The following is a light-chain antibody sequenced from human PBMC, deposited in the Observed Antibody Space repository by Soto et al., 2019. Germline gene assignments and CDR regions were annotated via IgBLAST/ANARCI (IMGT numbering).Light chain of an antibody. CDR2: DAS. J-gene: IGKJ5*01. V-gene: IGKV3-11*01. Sequence: EIVFTQSPPTLSLSPGERATLSCRASQSVSSYLAWYQQKPGQAPRLLIYDASNRATGIPARFSGSGSGTDFTLTISSLEPEDFAVYYCQQRSNWPPTFGQGTRLEI. CDR3: QQRSNWPPT. CDR1: QSVSSY.